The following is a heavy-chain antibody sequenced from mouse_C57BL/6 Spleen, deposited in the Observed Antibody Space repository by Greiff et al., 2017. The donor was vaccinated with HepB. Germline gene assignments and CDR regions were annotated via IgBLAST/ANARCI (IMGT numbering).Heavy chain of an antibody. CDR1: GYAFTNYL. CDR2: INPGSGGT. D-gene: IGHD2-1*01. Sequence: QVQLQQSGAELVRPGTSVKVSCKASGYAFTNYLIEWVKQRPGQGLEWSGVINPGSGGTNYNEKFKGKATLTADKSSSTAYMQLSSLTSEDAAVYFCARSRNYVRAMDYWGQGTSVTVSS. CDR3: ARSRNYVRAMDY. J-gene: IGHJ4*01. V-gene: IGHV1-54*01.